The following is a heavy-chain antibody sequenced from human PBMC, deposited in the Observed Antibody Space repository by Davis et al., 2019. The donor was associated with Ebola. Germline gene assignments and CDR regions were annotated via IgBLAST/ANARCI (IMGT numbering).Heavy chain of an antibody. CDR2: IYPGDSDT. Sequence: GESLKISCKGSGYSFTSYWIGWVRQMPGKGLEWMGIIYPGDSDTRYSPSFQGQVTISADKSISTAYLQWSSLKASDTAMNYCARGDGIAVASGAFDIWGQGTMVTVSS. CDR1: GYSFTSYW. CDR3: ARGDGIAVASGAFDI. V-gene: IGHV5-51*01. J-gene: IGHJ3*02. D-gene: IGHD6-19*01.